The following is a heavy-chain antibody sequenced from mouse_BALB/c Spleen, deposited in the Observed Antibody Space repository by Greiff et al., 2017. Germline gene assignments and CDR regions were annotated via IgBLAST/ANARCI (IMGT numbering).Heavy chain of an antibody. CDR3: ARVDGSSYGGYFDV. V-gene: IGHV5-4*02. J-gene: IGHJ1*01. D-gene: IGHD1-1*01. CDR1: GFTFSDYY. CDR2: ISDGGSYT. Sequence: EVQVVESGGGLVKPGGSLKLSCAASGFTFSDYYMYWVRQTPEKRLEWVATISDGGSYTYYPDSVKGRFTISRDNAKNNLYLQMSSLKSEDTAMYYCARVDGSSYGGYFDVWGAGTTVTVSS.